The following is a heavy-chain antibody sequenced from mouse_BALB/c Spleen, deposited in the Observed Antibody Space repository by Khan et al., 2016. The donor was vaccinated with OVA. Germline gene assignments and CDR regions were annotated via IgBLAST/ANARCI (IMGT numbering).Heavy chain of an antibody. CDR2: INTYTGEP. CDR3: ARPPYFSYVMVY. Sequence: QIQLVQSGPELKKPGETVKISCKASGYTFTNYGMNWVKQTPGQGLKWMGWINTYTGEPTYVDDFKGRFAFSLETTDSTAYLQINNLKNEDTATYFCARPPYFSYVMVYWGQGTSVTVSS. D-gene: IGHD2-10*01. V-gene: IGHV9-3-1*01. J-gene: IGHJ4*01. CDR1: GYTFTNYG.